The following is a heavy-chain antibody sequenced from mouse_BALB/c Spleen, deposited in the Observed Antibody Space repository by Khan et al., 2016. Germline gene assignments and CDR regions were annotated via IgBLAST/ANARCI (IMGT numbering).Heavy chain of an antibody. CDR1: GFNIKDTY. V-gene: IGHV14-3*02. J-gene: IGHJ4*01. D-gene: IGHD2-3*01. CDR3: ARMDCYSVYDAIDY. CDR2: IDPANGNT. Sequence: VQLQQSGAELVKPGASVKLSCTASGFNIKDTYMHWVKQRPEQGLEWIGRIDPANGNTKYDPKFQGQATITADTSSNTAYLQLSSLTSEDTAVYYWARMDCYSVYDAIDYWGQGTSVTFSS.